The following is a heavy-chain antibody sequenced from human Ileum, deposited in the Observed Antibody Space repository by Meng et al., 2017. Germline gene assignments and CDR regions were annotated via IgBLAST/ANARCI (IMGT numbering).Heavy chain of an antibody. CDR1: GYTFTAYY. D-gene: IGHD3-16*01. CDR2: IYPKGDGT. CDR3: ASIEGGVGTA. J-gene: IGHJ1*01. V-gene: IGHV1-2*02. Sequence: ASVKVSCKASGYTFTAYYIHWIRQAPGQGLEWMGWIYPKGDGTIYAQRFQGRVTMTSDTSINTAYMELSRLTFDDTAIYFCASIEGGVGTAWGQGSMVTVSS.